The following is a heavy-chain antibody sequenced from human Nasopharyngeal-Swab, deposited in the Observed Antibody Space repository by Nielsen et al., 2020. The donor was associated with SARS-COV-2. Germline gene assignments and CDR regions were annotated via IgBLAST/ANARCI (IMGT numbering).Heavy chain of an antibody. D-gene: IGHD6-6*01. V-gene: IGHV3-73*01. Sequence: GESLKISCAASGFTFSGSAMHWVRQASGKGLEWVGRIRSKANSYATAYAASVKGRFTNSRDDSKNTAYLQMNSLKTEDTAVYYCTSLEYSSSSGAGAYYYYDMDVWGKGTTVTVSS. CDR3: TSLEYSSSSGAGAYYYYDMDV. J-gene: IGHJ6*03. CDR2: IRSKANSYAT. CDR1: GFTFSGSA.